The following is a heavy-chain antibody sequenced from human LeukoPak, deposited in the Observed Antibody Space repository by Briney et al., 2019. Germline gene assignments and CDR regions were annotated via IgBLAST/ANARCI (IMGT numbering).Heavy chain of an antibody. V-gene: IGHV4-61*01. CDR1: GGSVCSGSYY. J-gene: IGHJ4*02. Sequence: PSETLSLTCTVSGGSVCSGSYYWSWIRQPPGKGLEWIGYIYYSGSTNYNPSLKSRVTISVDTSKNQFSLKLSSVTAADTAVYYCARVRATGPFDYWGQGTLVTVSS. D-gene: IGHD5-24*01. CDR3: ARVRATGPFDY. CDR2: IYYSGST.